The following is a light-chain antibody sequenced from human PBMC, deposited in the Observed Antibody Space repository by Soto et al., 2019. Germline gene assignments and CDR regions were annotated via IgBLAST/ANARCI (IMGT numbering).Light chain of an antibody. Sequence: QAVVTQPPSVSGAPGQRVTISCTGSSSNIGAGYDVHWYQQLPGTAPKLLIYGNSNRPSGVPDRFSGSKSGTSPSLAITGLQAEDEADYYCQSYDSSLSGLFGGGTKLTVL. CDR2: GNS. CDR3: QSYDSSLSGL. CDR1: SSNIGAGYD. J-gene: IGLJ2*01. V-gene: IGLV1-40*01.